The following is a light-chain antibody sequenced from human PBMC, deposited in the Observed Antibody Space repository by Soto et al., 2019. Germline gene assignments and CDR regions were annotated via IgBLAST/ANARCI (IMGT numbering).Light chain of an antibody. Sequence: EIVMTHSPATLSVSPGERVTLSCRASQSVNGTLAWYQQEPCQTPSLLIYGASIRATGIPASFSGSGSLTEFKLAISGLQSVYRAVDYCQHYNNWLFTFGGGTGVEIK. CDR1: QSVNGT. J-gene: IGKJ4*01. CDR3: QHYNNWLFT. V-gene: IGKV3-15*01. CDR2: GAS.